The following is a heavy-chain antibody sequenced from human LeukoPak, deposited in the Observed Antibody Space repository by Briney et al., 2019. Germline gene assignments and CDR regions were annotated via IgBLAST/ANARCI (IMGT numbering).Heavy chain of an antibody. J-gene: IGHJ1*01. CDR2: ISYSSNYI. Sequence: GGSLSLSCAASGFTFSSYTMNWVRQAPGGGLEWLSFISYSSNYIYYADSVKGRFTISRANTKNTLYLQMNSLRAEDTAVYYCARERGSGWGGGIQHWGQGNLVTVSS. D-gene: IGHD6-19*01. CDR1: GFTFSSYT. CDR3: ARERGSGWGGGIQH. V-gene: IGHV3-21*01.